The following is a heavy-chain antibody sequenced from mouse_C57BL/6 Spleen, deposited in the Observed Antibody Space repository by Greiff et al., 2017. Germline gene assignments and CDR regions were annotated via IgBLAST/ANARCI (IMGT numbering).Heavy chain of an antibody. V-gene: IGHV7-3*01. CDR3: ARVNSSHYAMDY. CDR1: GFTFTDYY. J-gene: IGHJ4*01. CDR2: IRNKANGYTT. Sequence: EVHLVESGGGLVQPGGSLSLSCAASGFTFTDYYMSWVRQSPGKALEWLGFIRNKANGYTTEYSASVQGRFTISRDNSQSILYLQMNALRAEDSATYYCARVNSSHYAMDYWGQGTSVTVSS. D-gene: IGHD3-2*02.